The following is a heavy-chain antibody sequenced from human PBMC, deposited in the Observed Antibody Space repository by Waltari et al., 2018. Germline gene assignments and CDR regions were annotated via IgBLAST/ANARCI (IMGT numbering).Heavy chain of an antibody. CDR2: IWNDGVTT. J-gene: IGHJ1*01. D-gene: IGHD2-2*01. Sequence: QVQLMESGGGVVQPGRSLRLPCATPGFPFSLYAMPWVRQAPGKGLEWVAIIWNDGVTTYYADAVQGRFTISRDNSKNTLFLQMNSLRIEDTALYYCATEILIGGASTGYFQHWGQGTLVTASS. CDR1: GFPFSLYA. CDR3: ATEILIGGASTGYFQH. V-gene: IGHV3-33*08.